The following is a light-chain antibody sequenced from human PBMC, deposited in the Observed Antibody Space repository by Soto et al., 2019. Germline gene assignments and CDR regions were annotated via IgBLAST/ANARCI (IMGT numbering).Light chain of an antibody. CDR2: DAS. CDR1: QSVSSY. J-gene: IGKJ4*01. CDR3: QQRSNWPPT. V-gene: IGKV3-11*01. Sequence: EIVLTQSPATLSLAPGERATLSCRASQSVSSYLAWYKQKPGQAPRPLIYDASNRATGIPARFSGSGFGTDFTLTISSREPEDFAVYYCQQRSNWPPTFGGGTKVEIK.